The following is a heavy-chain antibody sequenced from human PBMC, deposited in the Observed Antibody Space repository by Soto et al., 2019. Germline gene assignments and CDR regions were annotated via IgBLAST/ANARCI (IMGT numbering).Heavy chain of an antibody. Sequence: GASVKVSCKASGYTFTSYDINWVRQATGQGLEWMGWMNPNSGNTGYAQKFQGRVTMTRNTSISTAYMELSSLRSGDTAVYYCARGYGSSWYSYFDYWGQGTLVTVSS. J-gene: IGHJ4*02. V-gene: IGHV1-8*01. CDR2: MNPNSGNT. D-gene: IGHD6-13*01. CDR3: ARGYGSSWYSYFDY. CDR1: GYTFTSYD.